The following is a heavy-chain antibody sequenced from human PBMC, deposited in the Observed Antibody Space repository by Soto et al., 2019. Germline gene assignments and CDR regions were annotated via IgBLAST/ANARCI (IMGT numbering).Heavy chain of an antibody. CDR1: GGSISSGDYY. CDR2: IYYSGST. V-gene: IGHV4-30-4*01. Sequence: LSLTCTVSGGSISSGDYYWSWIRQPPGKGLEWIGYIYYSGSTYYNPSLKSRVTISVDTSKNQFSLKLSSVTAADTAVYYCARGADIVVVPAALDYWGQGTLVTVSS. CDR3: ARGADIVVVPAALDY. J-gene: IGHJ4*02. D-gene: IGHD2-2*01.